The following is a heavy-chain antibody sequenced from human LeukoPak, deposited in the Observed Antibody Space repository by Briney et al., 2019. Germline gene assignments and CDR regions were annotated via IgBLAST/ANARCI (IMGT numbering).Heavy chain of an antibody. V-gene: IGHV3-23*01. CDR1: GFTFSSYA. CDR3: AKLEDIAVAGTGTDAFDI. D-gene: IGHD6-19*01. CDR2: ISGSGGST. Sequence: PGGSLRLSCAASGFTFSSYAMSWVRQAPGKGLESVSAISGSGGSTYYADSVKGRFTISRDNSKNTLYLQMNSLRAEDTAVYYCAKLEDIAVAGTGTDAFDIWGQGTMVTVSS. J-gene: IGHJ3*02.